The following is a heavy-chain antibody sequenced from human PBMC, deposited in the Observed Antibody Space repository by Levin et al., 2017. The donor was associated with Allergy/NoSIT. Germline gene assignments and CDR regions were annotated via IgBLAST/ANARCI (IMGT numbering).Heavy chain of an antibody. CDR2: IYYSGST. Sequence: SQTLSLTCTVSGVSIGSSSYYWGWIRQPPGKGLEWIGSIYYSGSTYYNPSLKSRLTISVDTSKSQFSLKMTSVTAADTAVYYCARRFAASSNWDFDYWGQGTLVTVSS. CDR3: ARRFAASSNWDFDY. CDR1: GVSIGSSSYY. D-gene: IGHD4-11*01. J-gene: IGHJ4*02. V-gene: IGHV4-39*01.